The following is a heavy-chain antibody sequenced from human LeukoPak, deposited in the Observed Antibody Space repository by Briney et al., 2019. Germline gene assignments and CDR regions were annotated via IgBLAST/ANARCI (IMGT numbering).Heavy chain of an antibody. CDR1: GGSISSGSYY. J-gene: IGHJ6*03. CDR2: IYTSGST. CDR3: ASNGVMVRGSRNYMDV. D-gene: IGHD3-10*01. Sequence: PSQTLSLTCTVSGGSISSGSYYWSWIRQPAGKGLEWIGRIYTSGSTNYNPPLKSRVTISVDTSKNQFSLKLSSVTAADTAVYYCASNGVMVRGSRNYMDVWGKGTTVTVSS. V-gene: IGHV4-61*02.